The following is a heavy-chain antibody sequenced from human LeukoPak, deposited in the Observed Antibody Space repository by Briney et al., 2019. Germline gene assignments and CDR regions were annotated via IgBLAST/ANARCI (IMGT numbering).Heavy chain of an antibody. V-gene: IGHV4-59*08. Sequence: SETLSLTCTVSGGSISVYYWSWIRQPPGMGLECIGYIFSGGSTNYNPWLKSRVYISVDTSKNQFSLKLSSVTAADTTVYYCARRYCDWSTIDYWGQGTRVTVFS. CDR1: GGSISVYY. CDR2: IFSGGST. J-gene: IGHJ4*02. CDR3: ARRYCDWSTIDY. D-gene: IGHD3-9*01.